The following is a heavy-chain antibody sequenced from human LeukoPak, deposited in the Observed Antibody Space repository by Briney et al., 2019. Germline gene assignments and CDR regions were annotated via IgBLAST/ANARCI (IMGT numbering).Heavy chain of an antibody. V-gene: IGHV7-4-1*02. CDR2: IDTKTGNP. D-gene: IGHD3-22*01. CDR3: AIHPSDSSGYFSY. CDR1: RYTFTSYA. Sequence: ASVKVSCKASRYTFTSYALNWVRQAPGQGLEYMGWIDTKTGNPTYAQGFTGRFVFSLDTSVSTAYLQISSLKAEDTAVYYCAIHPSDSSGYFSYWGQGALVTVSS. J-gene: IGHJ4*02.